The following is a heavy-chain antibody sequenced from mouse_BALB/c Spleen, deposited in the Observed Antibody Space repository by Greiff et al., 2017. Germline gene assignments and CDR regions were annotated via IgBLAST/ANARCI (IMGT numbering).Heavy chain of an antibody. Sequence: EVQLVESGPELVKPGASVKISCKASGYTFTDYNMHWVKQSHGKSLEWIGYIYPYNGGTGYNQKFKSKATLTVDNSSSTAYMELRSLTSEDSAVYYFASVVMITTSGFAYWGQGTLVTVSA. CDR3: ASVVMITTSGFAY. D-gene: IGHD2-4*01. CDR1: GYTFTDYN. CDR2: IYPYNGGT. V-gene: IGHV1S29*02. J-gene: IGHJ3*01.